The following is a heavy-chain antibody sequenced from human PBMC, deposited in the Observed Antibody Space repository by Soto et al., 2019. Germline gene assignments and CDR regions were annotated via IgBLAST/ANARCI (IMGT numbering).Heavy chain of an antibody. D-gene: IGHD2-2*02. V-gene: IGHV1-18*01. Sequence: ASVKVSCKASGYTFADYGITWVRQAPGQGLEWMGWISASNGYTNYAQNLQGRVTMTTDTSTSTAYMELRSLRSDDTAVYYCARVGQKPYLDAFDIWGQGTMVTVSS. CDR2: ISASNGYT. CDR3: ARVGQKPYLDAFDI. J-gene: IGHJ3*02. CDR1: GYTFADYG.